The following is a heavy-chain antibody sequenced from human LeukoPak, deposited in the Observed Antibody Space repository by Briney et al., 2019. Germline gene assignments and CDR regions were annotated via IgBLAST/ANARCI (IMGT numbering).Heavy chain of an antibody. CDR2: IYYSGST. CDR1: GGSISSSSYY. Sequence: SETLSLTCTVSGGSISSSSYYWGWIRQPPGKGLEWIGTIYYSGSTYYNPSLKSRVTISVDTSKNQFSLKLSSVTAADTAVYYCARREYSSGWYRYWGQGTLVTVSS. CDR3: ARREYSSGWYRY. D-gene: IGHD6-19*01. J-gene: IGHJ4*02. V-gene: IGHV4-39*07.